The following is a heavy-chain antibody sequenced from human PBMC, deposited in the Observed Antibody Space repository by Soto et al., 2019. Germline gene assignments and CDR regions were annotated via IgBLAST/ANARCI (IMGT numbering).Heavy chain of an antibody. J-gene: IGHJ4*02. CDR3: ARGYYGSGSYYNGSPLFDY. CDR1: GYTFTSYG. Sequence: VSCKASGYTFTSYGISWVRQAPGQGLEWMGWISAYNGSTNYAQKLQGRVTMTTDTSTSTAYMELRRLRSDDTAVYYCARGYYGSGSYYNGSPLFDYWGQGTLVTVSS. CDR2: ISAYNGST. D-gene: IGHD3-10*01. V-gene: IGHV1-18*01.